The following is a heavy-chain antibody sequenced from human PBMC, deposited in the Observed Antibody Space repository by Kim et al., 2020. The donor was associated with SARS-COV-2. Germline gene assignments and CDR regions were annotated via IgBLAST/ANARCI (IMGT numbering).Heavy chain of an antibody. V-gene: IGHV3-23*01. CDR1: GFTFSSYG. Sequence: GGSLRLSCAVSGFTFSSYGMTWVRQAPGKGLEWVSHIGGSGDVTYYRDSVKGRFTISRDNSKNILYLQMNSLRVEDTAIYYCAKGRGGLDYFDYWGQETLVTVSS. J-gene: IGHJ4*02. CDR2: IGGSGDVT. CDR3: AKGRGGLDYFDY. D-gene: IGHD3-10*01.